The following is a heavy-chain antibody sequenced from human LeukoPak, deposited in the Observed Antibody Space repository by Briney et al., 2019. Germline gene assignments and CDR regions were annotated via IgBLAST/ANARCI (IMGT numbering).Heavy chain of an antibody. CDR2: IYYSGNT. Sequence: SETLPLTCTVSGVSISSSNSYWGWIRQPPGKGLEWIGSIYYSGNTYYNASLKSQVSISIDMSKNQFSLKLSSVTAADTAVYYCASSEGRRLRYFDWLPYYMDVWGKGTTVTISS. CDR3: ASSEGRRLRYFDWLPYYMDV. CDR1: GVSISSSNSY. J-gene: IGHJ6*03. V-gene: IGHV4-39*01. D-gene: IGHD3-9*01.